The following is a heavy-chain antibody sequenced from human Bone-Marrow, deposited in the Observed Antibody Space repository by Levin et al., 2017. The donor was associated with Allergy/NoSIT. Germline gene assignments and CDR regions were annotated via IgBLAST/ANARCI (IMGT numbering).Heavy chain of an antibody. Sequence: SETLSLTCTVSGGSISSGGYYWNWIRQVPGKALEWIGYTYSSGSAYYNPSLQSRFTISVDKSRNRFSLKVNSVTAADTAVYYCARAQIFYNSWSGIHWGQGMLVTVSS. CDR3: ARAQIFYNSWSGIH. V-gene: IGHV4-31*03. J-gene: IGHJ4*02. D-gene: IGHD3-3*01. CDR2: TYSSGSA. CDR1: GGSISSGGYY.